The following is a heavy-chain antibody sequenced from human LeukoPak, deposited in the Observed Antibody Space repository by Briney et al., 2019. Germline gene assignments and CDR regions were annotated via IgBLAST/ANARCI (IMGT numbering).Heavy chain of an antibody. Sequence: PSETLSLTCTVSGGSISSYYWSWIRQPPGKGLEWIGYIYYSGSTNYNPSLKSRVTISVDTSKNQFSLKLSSVAAADTAVYYCARENGSSGLDWGQGTLVTVSS. CDR3: ARENGSSGLD. J-gene: IGHJ1*01. CDR1: GGSISSYY. D-gene: IGHD6-13*01. CDR2: IYYSGST. V-gene: IGHV4-59*01.